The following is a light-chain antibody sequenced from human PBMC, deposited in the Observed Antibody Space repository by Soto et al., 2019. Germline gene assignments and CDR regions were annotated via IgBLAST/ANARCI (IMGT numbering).Light chain of an antibody. V-gene: IGLV4-69*01. CDR3: QTWGTGIVV. CDR1: SGHSSYA. CDR2: LNSDGSH. Sequence: QPVLTQSPSASASLGASVKLTCTPSSGHSSYAIAWHQQQPEKGPRYLMKLNSDGSHSKGDGIPDRFSGSSSGAERYLTISSLQSEDEADYYCQTWGTGIVVFGGGTKLTVL. J-gene: IGLJ2*01.